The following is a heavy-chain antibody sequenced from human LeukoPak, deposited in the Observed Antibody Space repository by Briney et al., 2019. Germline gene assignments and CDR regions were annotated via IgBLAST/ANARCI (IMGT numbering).Heavy chain of an antibody. J-gene: IGHJ4*02. CDR1: GFTFSDYY. V-gene: IGHV3-11*01. Sequence: GGSLRLSCAASGFTFSDYYMSWIRQAPGKGLEWVSYISSSGSTIYYADSVKGRFTISRDNAKNSLYLQMNSLRAEDTAVYYCARQIRFLEWLSYDYWGQGTLVTVSS. CDR3: ARQIRFLEWLSYDY. D-gene: IGHD3-3*01. CDR2: ISSSGSTI.